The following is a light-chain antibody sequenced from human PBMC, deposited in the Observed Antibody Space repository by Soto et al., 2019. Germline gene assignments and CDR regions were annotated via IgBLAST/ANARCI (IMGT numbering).Light chain of an antibody. V-gene: IGLV1-40*01. CDR2: NNY. CDR1: SSDIGAGYA. J-gene: IGLJ2*01. CDR3: QSYDSSLSGMV. Sequence: QSVLTQPPSVSGAPGQRITISCTGSSSDIGAGYAVHWYRQLPGTAPQLLISNNYIRPSGVPDRFSGSKSGTSASLAITGLQAEDEADYFCQSYDSSLSGMVFGGGTKLTVL.